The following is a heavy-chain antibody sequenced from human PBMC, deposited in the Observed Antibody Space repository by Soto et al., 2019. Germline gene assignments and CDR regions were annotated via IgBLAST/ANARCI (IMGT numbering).Heavy chain of an antibody. Sequence: QLQLQESGSGLVKPSQTLSLTCAVSGVSISTSTYSWSWIRQTPGKGLEWIGYMLQSGSAYYNPSLKNRVTISADSSKNQFSLKLTSMTAADTAVYYCARAGYRYGANAFDVWGQGTIGTVSS. J-gene: IGHJ3*01. CDR2: MLQSGSA. CDR1: GVSISTSTYS. V-gene: IGHV4-30-2*01. CDR3: ARAGYRYGANAFDV. D-gene: IGHD5-18*01.